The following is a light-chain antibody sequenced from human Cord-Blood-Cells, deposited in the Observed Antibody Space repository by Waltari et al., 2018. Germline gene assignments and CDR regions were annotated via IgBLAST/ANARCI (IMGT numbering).Light chain of an antibody. CDR2: DNN. Sequence: QSVLTQPPSVSAAPGQKVTISCSGSSSNIGNNYVSWYQQLPGTAPKLLIYDNNKPPSGIPVRFSGCKSGTSATLGITGLQTGDEADYYCGTWDSSLSAWVFGGGTKLTVL. J-gene: IGLJ3*02. CDR1: SSNIGNNY. V-gene: IGLV1-51*01. CDR3: GTWDSSLSAWV.